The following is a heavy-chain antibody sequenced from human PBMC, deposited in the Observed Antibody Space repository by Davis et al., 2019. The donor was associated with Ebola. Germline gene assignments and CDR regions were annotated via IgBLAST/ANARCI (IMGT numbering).Heavy chain of an antibody. CDR1: VITFSSYA. CDR2: ISGSGGST. V-gene: IGHV3-23*01. Sequence: GESLKISCTDFVITFSSYAMTWVRQAPGKGLEWVSAISGSGGSTYYADSVKCRFTISRDNSKKTLYLQMNSLRDEDTAVYYCARGIYCISTSCYDWFDPWGQGTLVTVSS. CDR3: ARGIYCISTSCYDWFDP. J-gene: IGHJ5*02. D-gene: IGHD2-2*01.